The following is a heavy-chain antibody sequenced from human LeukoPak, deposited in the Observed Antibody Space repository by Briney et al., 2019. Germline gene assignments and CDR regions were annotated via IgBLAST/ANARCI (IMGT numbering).Heavy chain of an antibody. CDR3: ARLYSTGWYGGPDY. CDR2: ISWNSGSI. J-gene: IGHJ4*02. D-gene: IGHD6-19*01. V-gene: IGHV3-9*01. Sequence: GGSLRLSCAASGFTFDDYAMHWVRQAPGKGLEWVSGISWNSGSIGYADSVKGRFTISRDNAKNSLYLQMSSLRAEDTAVYYCARLYSTGWYGGPDYWGQGTLVAVSS. CDR1: GFTFDDYA.